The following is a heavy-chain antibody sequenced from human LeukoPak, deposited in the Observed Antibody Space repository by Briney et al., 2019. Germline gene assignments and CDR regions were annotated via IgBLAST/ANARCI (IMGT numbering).Heavy chain of an antibody. Sequence: QPGGSLRLSCAASEFTLTSYELNWVRQAPGKGLEWVSYISSSGNTISYADSVKGRFTISRDNAKNSLYLQVISLRAEDTAVYYCARGPSIAARYDAFDIWGQGTMVTVSS. V-gene: IGHV3-48*03. CDR3: ARGPSIAARYDAFDI. J-gene: IGHJ3*02. D-gene: IGHD6-6*01. CDR1: EFTLTSYE. CDR2: ISSSGNTI.